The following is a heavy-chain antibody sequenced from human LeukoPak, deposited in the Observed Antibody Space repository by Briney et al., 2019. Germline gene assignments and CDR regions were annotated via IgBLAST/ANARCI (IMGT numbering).Heavy chain of an antibody. CDR1: GFTFSSYE. Sequence: GGSLGLSCAASGFTFSSYEMNWVRQAPGKGLEWVSYISSSGSTIYYADSVKGRFTISRDNAKNSLYLQMNSLRAEDTAVYYCARDDRSITMVRGVTAVDYWGQGTLVTVSS. CDR3: ARDDRSITMVRGVTAVDY. V-gene: IGHV3-48*03. D-gene: IGHD3-10*01. CDR2: ISSSGSTI. J-gene: IGHJ4*02.